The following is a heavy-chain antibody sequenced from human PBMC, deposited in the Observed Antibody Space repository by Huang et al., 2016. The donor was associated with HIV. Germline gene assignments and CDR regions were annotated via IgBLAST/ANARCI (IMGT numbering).Heavy chain of an antibody. Sequence: QVQLVQSGAEVKKPGASVKVSCKASGYTFTNYAINWVRQAPGQSLEWMGWISGYNGKTNYAQKVQGKVTMTKDTSTSTAYMELRSLRSDDTAVYYCARERYYYDRSGYYTPVEYFHHWGQGTLVTVSS. J-gene: IGHJ1*01. CDR1: GYTFTNYA. D-gene: IGHD3-22*01. CDR3: ARERYYYDRSGYYTPVEYFHH. V-gene: IGHV1-18*01. CDR2: ISGYNGKT.